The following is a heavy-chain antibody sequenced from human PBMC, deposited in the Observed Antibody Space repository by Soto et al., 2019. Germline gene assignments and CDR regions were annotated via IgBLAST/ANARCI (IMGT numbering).Heavy chain of an antibody. CDR3: ARDQGDGYHFGAFDI. Sequence: QVQLVQSGAEVKKPGSSVKVSCKASGGTFSSYAISWVRQAPGQGLEWMGGIIPIFGTANYAQKFQGRVTITAEESTSTAYMELRSVRSEDTAVYYCARDQGDGYHFGAFDIWCQGTMVTVSS. J-gene: IGHJ3*02. CDR2: IIPIFGTA. CDR1: GGTFSSYA. D-gene: IGHD5-12*01. V-gene: IGHV1-69*01.